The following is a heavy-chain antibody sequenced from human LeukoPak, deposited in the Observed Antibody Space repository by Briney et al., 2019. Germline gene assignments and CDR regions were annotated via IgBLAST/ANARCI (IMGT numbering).Heavy chain of an antibody. D-gene: IGHD3-16*01. J-gene: IGHJ4*02. CDR3: AKWGSPGWFWDY. CDR2: IDRSGTDP. CDR1: VFTFNNYP. V-gene: IGHV3-23*01. Sequence: TGGSLRLSCAASVFTFNNYPMIWVRQAPEKGLEWVSGIDRSGTDPYYADPVKGRFTISRDNSKNTLYLQMSSLRAEDTALYYRAKWGSPGWFWDYWGQGILVTVSS.